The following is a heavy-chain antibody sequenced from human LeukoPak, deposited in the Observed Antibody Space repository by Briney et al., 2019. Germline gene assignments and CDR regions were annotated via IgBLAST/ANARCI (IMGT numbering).Heavy chain of an antibody. Sequence: NRVTISVDTSKNEFSLKLGSVTAADTAVYYCARVMGDRYKRAFDYWGQGTLVTVSS. J-gene: IGHJ4*02. V-gene: IGHV4-59*01. D-gene: IGHD5-24*01. CDR3: ARVMGDRYKRAFDY.